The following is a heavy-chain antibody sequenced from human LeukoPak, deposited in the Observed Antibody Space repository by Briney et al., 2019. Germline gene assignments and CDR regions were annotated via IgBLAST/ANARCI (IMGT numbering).Heavy chain of an antibody. CDR2: IKQDGSER. CDR1: GFTFSRHW. D-gene: IGHD2-8*02. Sequence: GGSLRLXCATSGFTFSRHWMTWVRRAPGKGPEWVANIKQDGSERYYVHSVRGRFTTSRDNAKNALYLQMNSPRAEDTAVYYCARDGGHSTDLDYWGQGILVTVSS. V-gene: IGHV3-7*01. J-gene: IGHJ4*02. CDR3: ARDGGHSTDLDY.